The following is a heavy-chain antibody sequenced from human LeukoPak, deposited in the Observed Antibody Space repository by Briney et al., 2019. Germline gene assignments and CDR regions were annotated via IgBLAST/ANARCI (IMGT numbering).Heavy chain of an antibody. CDR3: ARDFVVVPAGA. Sequence: GGSLRLSCAASGFTFSSSWMSWVRQAPGKGLEWVANIKQDGSEKYYVDSVEGRFTISRDNAKNSLYLQMNSLRAEDTAVYYCARDFVVVPAGAWGQGTLVTVSS. V-gene: IGHV3-7*01. CDR1: GFTFSSSW. CDR2: IKQDGSEK. J-gene: IGHJ5*02. D-gene: IGHD2-2*01.